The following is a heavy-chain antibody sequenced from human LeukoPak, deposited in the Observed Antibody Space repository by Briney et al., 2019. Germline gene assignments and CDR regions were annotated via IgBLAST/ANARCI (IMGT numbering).Heavy chain of an antibody. CDR2: ISGSGGST. D-gene: IGHD3-22*01. Sequence: GSLRLSCAASGFTFSTYGMTWVRQAPGKGLEWVSSISGSGGSTYYADSVKGRFTISRDNSKNTLYLQMNSLRAEDTAVYYCARDIYYDSSGYYGSVYWGQGTLVTVSS. CDR1: GFTFSTYG. CDR3: ARDIYYDSSGYYGSVY. V-gene: IGHV3-23*01. J-gene: IGHJ4*02.